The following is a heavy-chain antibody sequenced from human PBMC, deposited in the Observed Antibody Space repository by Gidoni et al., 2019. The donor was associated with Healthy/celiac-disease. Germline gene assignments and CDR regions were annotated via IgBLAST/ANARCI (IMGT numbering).Heavy chain of an antibody. V-gene: IGHV4-4*02. CDR1: GGSISSSHW. CDR3: ARGMRPGIAVY. D-gene: IGHD6-19*01. CDR2: IYHSGST. Sequence: QVQLQESGPGLVKPSWTLSLTCAVSGGSISSSHWWRWVRQPQGKGLAWIGEIYHSGSTNYNPSLKSRVTISVDKSKNQFFLTLRSVTAADTAVYYCARGMRPGIAVYWGQGTLVTVSS. J-gene: IGHJ4*02.